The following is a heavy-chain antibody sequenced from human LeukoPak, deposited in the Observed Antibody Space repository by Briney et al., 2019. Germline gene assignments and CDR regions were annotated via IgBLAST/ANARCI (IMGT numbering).Heavy chain of an antibody. V-gene: IGHV4-39*07. Sequence: PSETLSLTCTVSGGSISSSSYYWGWIRQPPGKGLEWIGSIYYSGSTYYNPSLKSRVTISVDTSKNQFSLKLSSVTAADTAVYYCAREAAYCSGGSCRYYYMEVWGKGTTVTISS. D-gene: IGHD2-15*01. CDR2: IYYSGST. CDR3: AREAAYCSGGSCRYYYMEV. CDR1: GGSISSSSYY. J-gene: IGHJ6*03.